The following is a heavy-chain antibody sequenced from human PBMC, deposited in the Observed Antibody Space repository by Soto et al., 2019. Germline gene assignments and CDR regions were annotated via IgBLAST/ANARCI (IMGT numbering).Heavy chain of an antibody. J-gene: IGHJ4*02. CDR1: GYTFTSYA. CDR2: INAGNGNT. Sequence: GASVKVSCKASGYTFTSYAMHWVRQAPGQRLEWMGWINAGNGNTKYSQKFQGRVTITRDTSASTAYMELSSLRSEDTAVYYCATTRITMIVVVITLAYIFDYWGQGTLVTVSS. V-gene: IGHV1-3*01. D-gene: IGHD3-22*01. CDR3: ATTRITMIVVVITLAYIFDY.